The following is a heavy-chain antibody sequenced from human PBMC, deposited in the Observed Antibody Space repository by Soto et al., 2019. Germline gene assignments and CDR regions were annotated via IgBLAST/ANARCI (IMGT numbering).Heavy chain of an antibody. Sequence: SETLSLTCTVSGGSISSYYWSWIRQPPGKGLEWIGYIYYSGSTNYNPSLKSRVTISVDTSKNQFSLKLSSMTAADTAVYYCARGPNYYGSGSYDDYYYYYGMDVWGQGTPVTVSS. V-gene: IGHV4-59*01. CDR3: ARGPNYYGSGSYDDYYYYYGMDV. CDR1: GGSISSYY. D-gene: IGHD3-10*01. J-gene: IGHJ6*02. CDR2: IYYSGST.